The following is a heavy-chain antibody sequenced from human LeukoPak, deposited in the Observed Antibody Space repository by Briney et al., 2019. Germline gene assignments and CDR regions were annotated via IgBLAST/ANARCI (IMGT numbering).Heavy chain of an antibody. CDR2: INHSGST. J-gene: IGHJ4*02. CDR1: GGSFSGYS. Sequence: SETLSLTCAVYGGSFSGYSRRWVRQPPGKGLEWVAEINHSGSTNYNPSLKSRVTISVNTSKNQLSQKMSFVTAADTAVYYCTITTGTTLGLMDYWGQGTLVTVSS. D-gene: IGHD1-1*01. V-gene: IGHV4-34*01. CDR3: TITTGTTLGLMDY.